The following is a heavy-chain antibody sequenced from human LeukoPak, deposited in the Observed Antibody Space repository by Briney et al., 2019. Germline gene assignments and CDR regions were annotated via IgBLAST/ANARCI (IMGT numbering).Heavy chain of an antibody. CDR1: GYSFTSYW. D-gene: IGHD3-10*01. CDR2: IYPGDSDT. V-gene: IGHV5-51*01. CDR3: ARQAEIRFGELFSAVDAFDI. Sequence: GESLKISCKGSGYSFTSYWIGWVRQMPGKGLEWMGIIYPGDSDTRYSPSFQGQVTISADKSISTAYLQWSSLKASDTAMYYCARQAEIRFGELFSAVDAFDIWGQGTMVTVSS. J-gene: IGHJ3*02.